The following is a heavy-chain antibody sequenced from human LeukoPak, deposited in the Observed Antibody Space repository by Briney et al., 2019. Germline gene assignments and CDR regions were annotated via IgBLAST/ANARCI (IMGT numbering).Heavy chain of an antibody. CDR2: MYLSGTT. D-gene: IGHD3-22*01. CDR3: AGLVGRYSSGLYYYYFDY. V-gene: IGHV4-4*02. Sequence: SGTLSLTCTVSGDSINSLDLWSWVRQPPGKGLEWIGEMYLSGTTHSNPSVKSRVTISIDKSKNQFFLDLSSVTAADTAVYYCAGLVGRYSSGLYYYYFDYWGQGTLVTVSS. CDR1: GDSINSLDL. J-gene: IGHJ4*02.